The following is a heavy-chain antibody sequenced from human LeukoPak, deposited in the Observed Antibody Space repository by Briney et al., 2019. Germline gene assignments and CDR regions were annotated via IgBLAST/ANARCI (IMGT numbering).Heavy chain of an antibody. CDR1: GGCISSYY. D-gene: IGHD2-2*01. CDR3: ARGAYQLPRLYYYYYMDV. Sequence: PSETLSLTCTVSGGCISSYYWSWIRQPPGKGLEWIGYSYYSGSTNYNPSLKSRVTISVDTSKNQFSLKLSSVTATDTAVYYCARGAYQLPRLYYYYYMDVWGKGTTVTVSS. V-gene: IGHV4-59*12. CDR2: SYYSGST. J-gene: IGHJ6*03.